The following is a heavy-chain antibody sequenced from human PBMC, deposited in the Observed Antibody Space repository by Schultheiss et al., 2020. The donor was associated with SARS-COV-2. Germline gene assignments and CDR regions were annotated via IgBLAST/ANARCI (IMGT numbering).Heavy chain of an antibody. CDR1: GFTFSSYW. D-gene: IGHD4-11*01. V-gene: IGHV3-74*01. CDR2: INSDGSST. Sequence: GGSLRLSCAASGFTFSSYWMHWVRQAPGKGLVWVSRINSDGSSTSYADSVKGRFTISRDNAKNTLYLQMNSLRAEDTAVYYCARDLYSNQNYYYYYGMDVWGQGTTVTVSS. J-gene: IGHJ6*02. CDR3: ARDLYSNQNYYYYYGMDV.